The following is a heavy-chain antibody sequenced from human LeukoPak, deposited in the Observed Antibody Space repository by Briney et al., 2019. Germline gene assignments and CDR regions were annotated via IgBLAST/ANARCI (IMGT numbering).Heavy chain of an antibody. CDR3: ACPRSSSWYRYFQH. Sequence: GGSLRLSCAASGFTFSSYAMSWVRQAPGKGLEWVSAISGSGGSTYYADSVKGRFTISRDNSKNTLYLQMNSLRAEDTAVYYCACPRSSSWYRYFQHWGQGTLVTVSS. J-gene: IGHJ1*01. CDR1: GFTFSSYA. CDR2: ISGSGGST. V-gene: IGHV3-23*01. D-gene: IGHD6-13*01.